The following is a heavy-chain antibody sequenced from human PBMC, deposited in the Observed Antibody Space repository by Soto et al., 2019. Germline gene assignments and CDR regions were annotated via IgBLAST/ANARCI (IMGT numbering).Heavy chain of an antibody. CDR2: INHSGST. CDR1: GGSFSGYY. Sequence: SETLSLTCAVYGGSFSGYYWSWIRQPPGKGLEWIGEINHSGSTNYNPSLKSRVTISVDTSKNQFSLKLSSVTAADTAVYYCASRRARDYYYYYYGMDVWGQGTTVTVAS. D-gene: IGHD3-10*01. CDR3: ASRRARDYYYYYYGMDV. V-gene: IGHV4-34*01. J-gene: IGHJ6*02.